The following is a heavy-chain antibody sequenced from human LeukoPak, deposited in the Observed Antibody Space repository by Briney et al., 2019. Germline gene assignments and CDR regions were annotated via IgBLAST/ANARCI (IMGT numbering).Heavy chain of an antibody. Sequence: GGSLRLSCAASGFTFSSYATSWVRQAPGKGLEWVSAISGSGGSTYYADSVKGRFTISRDNSKNTLYLQMNSLRAEDTAVYYCAKPLKPAVAAFDYWGQGTLVTVSS. CDR1: GFTFSSYA. J-gene: IGHJ4*02. CDR2: ISGSGGST. D-gene: IGHD6-19*01. CDR3: AKPLKPAVAAFDY. V-gene: IGHV3-23*01.